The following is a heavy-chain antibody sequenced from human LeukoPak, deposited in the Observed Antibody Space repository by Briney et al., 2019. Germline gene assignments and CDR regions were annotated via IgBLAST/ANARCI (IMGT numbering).Heavy chain of an antibody. D-gene: IGHD6-13*01. V-gene: IGHV4-61*02. J-gene: IGHJ4*02. CDR3: AGEGSSWYFYFDY. Sequence: SETLSLTCTVSGGSISSGSYYWSWIRQPAGKGLEWIGRIYTSGSTNYNPSLKSRVTISVDTSKNQFSLKLSSVTAADTAVYYCAGEGSSWYFYFDYWGQGTLVTVSS. CDR1: GGSISSGSYY. CDR2: IYTSGST.